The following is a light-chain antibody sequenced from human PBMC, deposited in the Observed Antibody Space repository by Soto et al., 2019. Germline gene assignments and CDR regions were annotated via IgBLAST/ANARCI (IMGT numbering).Light chain of an antibody. CDR2: GAS. V-gene: IGKV3-15*01. CDR1: QSISSN. CDR3: QQYDNWPFS. Sequence: EIVMTQSPATLSVSTGERATLSCRASQSISSNLAWYQQKPGQAPRLLMYGASTRATDIPARFSGSGSGTEFTLTISSLQSEDFAVYSCQQYDNWPFSFRPWTKVEIE. J-gene: IGKJ3*01.